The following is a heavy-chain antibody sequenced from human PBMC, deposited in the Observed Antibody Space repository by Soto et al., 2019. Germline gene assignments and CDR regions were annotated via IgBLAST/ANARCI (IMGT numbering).Heavy chain of an antibody. CDR2: IKQDGSEK. J-gene: IGHJ5*02. CDR1: GFTFSSYW. V-gene: IGHV3-7*03. Sequence: PGGSLRLSCAASGFTFSSYWMSWVRQAPGKGLEWVANIKQDGSEKYYVDSVKGRFTISRDNAKNSLYLQMNSPRAEDTAVYYCAKLVTAIRNWFDPWGQGTLVTVSS. D-gene: IGHD2-21*02. CDR3: AKLVTAIRNWFDP.